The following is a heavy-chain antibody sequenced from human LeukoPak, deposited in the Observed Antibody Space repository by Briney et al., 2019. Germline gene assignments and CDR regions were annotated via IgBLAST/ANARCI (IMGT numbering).Heavy chain of an antibody. D-gene: IGHD5-12*01. V-gene: IGHV3-23*01. CDR2: ISGSGGST. J-gene: IGHJ4*02. CDR1: GFTFSSYD. Sequence: GGTLRLSCAASGFTFSSYDMNWVRQASGKGLEWVSGISGSGGSTYSVDSVKGRFTVSRDNSKNTLYLQMNSLRAEDTAVYYCAKKSGYDSGGVDYWGQGTLVTVSS. CDR3: AKKSGYDSGGVDY.